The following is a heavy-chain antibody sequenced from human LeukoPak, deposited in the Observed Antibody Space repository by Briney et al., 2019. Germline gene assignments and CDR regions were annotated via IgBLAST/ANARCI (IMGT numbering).Heavy chain of an antibody. V-gene: IGHV1-46*01. CDR2: INPSGGST. J-gene: IGHJ5*02. CDR1: GYTFTSYY. CDR3: ARDFDYDSSGYYYNWFDP. Sequence: ASVTVSCMASGYTFTSYYMHWVRQAPGQGLEGMGIINPSGGSTSYAQKFQGRVTMTRDTSTSTVYMELSSLKSEDTAVYYCARDFDYDSSGYYYNWFDPWGQGTLVTVSS. D-gene: IGHD3-22*01.